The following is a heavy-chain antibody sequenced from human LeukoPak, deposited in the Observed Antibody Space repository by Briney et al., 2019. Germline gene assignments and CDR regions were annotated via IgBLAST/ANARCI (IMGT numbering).Heavy chain of an antibody. CDR1: GFTFSSYA. CDR2: ISYDGSNK. D-gene: IGHD6-19*01. J-gene: IGHJ4*02. CDR3: ARDIGGSSGWYYFDY. V-gene: IGHV3-30-3*01. Sequence: PGRSLRLSCAASGFTFSSYAMHWVRQAPSKGLEWVAVISYDGSNKYYADSVKRRFTISRDNSKNTLYLQMNSLRAEDTAVYYCARDIGGSSGWYYFDYWGQGTLVTVSS.